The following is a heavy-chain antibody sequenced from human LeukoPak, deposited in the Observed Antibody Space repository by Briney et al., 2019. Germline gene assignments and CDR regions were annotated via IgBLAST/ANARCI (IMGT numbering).Heavy chain of an antibody. CDR3: ARGSYCSSTSCYVGYVGFDP. V-gene: IGHV1-46*01. CDR2: INPSGGST. D-gene: IGHD2-2*01. J-gene: IGHJ5*02. Sequence: ASVKVSCKASGYTFTSYYMHWVRQAPGQGLEWMGIINPSGGSTSYAQKFQGRVTMTRDMSTSTVYMELSSLRSEDTAVYYCARGSYCSSTSCYVGYVGFDPWGQGTLVTVSS. CDR1: GYTFTSYY.